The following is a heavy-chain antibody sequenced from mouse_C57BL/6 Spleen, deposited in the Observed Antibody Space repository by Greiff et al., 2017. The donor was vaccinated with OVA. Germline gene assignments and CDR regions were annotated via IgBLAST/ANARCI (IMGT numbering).Heavy chain of an antibody. Sequence: VQLQQSVAELVRPGASVKLSCTASGFNIKNTYMHWVKQRPVQGLEWIGRIDPANGNTKYAPKFQGKATITADTSSNTAYLQLSSLTSEDTAIYYCARGYYGSSPYWYFDVWGTGTTVTVSS. CDR2: IDPANGNT. CDR1: GFNIKNTY. CDR3: ARGYYGSSPYWYFDV. J-gene: IGHJ1*03. D-gene: IGHD1-1*01. V-gene: IGHV14-3*01.